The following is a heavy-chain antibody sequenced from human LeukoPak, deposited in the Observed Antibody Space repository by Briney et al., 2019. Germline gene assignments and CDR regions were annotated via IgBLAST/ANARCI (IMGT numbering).Heavy chain of an antibody. V-gene: IGHV3-23*01. Sequence: GGSLRLSCAASGVTFSSYAMSWVRQAPGQGLEWVSGISGSGGSRYYADSVKGRFTICRENSKNTLCLQLNSLRAEDTAVYYCAKVRDTGGYWHQAFDYWGQGTLVTVSS. J-gene: IGHJ4*02. D-gene: IGHD3-22*01. CDR3: AKVRDTGGYWHQAFDY. CDR1: GVTFSSYA. CDR2: ISGSGGSR.